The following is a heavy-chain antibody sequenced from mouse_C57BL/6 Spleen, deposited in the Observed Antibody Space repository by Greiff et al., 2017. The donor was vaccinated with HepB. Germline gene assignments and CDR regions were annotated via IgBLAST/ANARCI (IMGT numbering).Heavy chain of an antibody. CDR2: IDPETGGT. CDR1: GYTFTDYE. CDR3: TRNNLGPYYFDY. J-gene: IGHJ2*01. Sequence: QVQLQQSGAELVRPGASVTLSCKASGYTFTDYEMHWVKQTPVHGLEWIGAIDPETGGTAYNQKFTGKAILTADKSSSTAYMELRSLTSEDSAVYYCTRNNLGPYYFDYWGQGTTLTVSS. V-gene: IGHV1-15*01. D-gene: IGHD6-1*01.